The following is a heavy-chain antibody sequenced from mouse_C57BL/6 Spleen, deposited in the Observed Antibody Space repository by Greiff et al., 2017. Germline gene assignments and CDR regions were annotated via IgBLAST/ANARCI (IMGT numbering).Heavy chain of an antibody. D-gene: IGHD1-1*02. V-gene: IGHV1-52*01. CDR1: GYTFTSYW. CDR2: IDPSDSDT. Sequence: VQLQQPGAELVRPGSSVKLSCKASGYTFTSYWMHWVKQRPIQGLEWIGNIDPSDSDTHYNQKFKDKATLTVDKSSSTAYMQLSSLTSEDSAVYYCAGGNYGYYFGCWGQGTTLTVAS. J-gene: IGHJ2*01. CDR3: AGGNYGYYFGC.